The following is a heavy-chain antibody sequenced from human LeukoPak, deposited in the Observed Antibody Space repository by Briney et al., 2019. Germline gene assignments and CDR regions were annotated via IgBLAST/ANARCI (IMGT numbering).Heavy chain of an antibody. V-gene: IGHV3-30*18. CDR1: GFTSSNYG. J-gene: IGHJ4*02. CDR2: ISTDGSYV. Sequence: GGSLRLSCAASGFTSSNYGLHWVRQAPGKGLEWVALISTDGSYVNYADSVKGRFTISRDNSKNTLYLQMNSLRTEDTAVYYCAKDSSISWFGGDSQWGQGTLVTVSS. D-gene: IGHD3-10*01. CDR3: AKDSSISWFGGDSQ.